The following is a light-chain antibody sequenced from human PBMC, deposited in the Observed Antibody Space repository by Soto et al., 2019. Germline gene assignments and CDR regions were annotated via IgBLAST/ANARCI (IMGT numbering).Light chain of an antibody. CDR1: NIGSKS. CDR2: NDS. J-gene: IGLJ1*01. CDR3: QVWDISSDHYV. V-gene: IGLV3-21*03. Sequence: SYELTQPPSVSVAPGKTASITCGGNNIGSKSVHWYQQKPGQAPVLVVYNDSDRPSGIPERFSGSNSGNTATLTISRVEAGDEADYYCQVWDISSDHYVFGTGTKVTVL.